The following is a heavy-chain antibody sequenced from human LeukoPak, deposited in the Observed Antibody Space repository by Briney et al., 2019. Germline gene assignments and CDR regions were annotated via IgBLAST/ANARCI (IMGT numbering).Heavy chain of an antibody. Sequence: GGSLRLSCAASGFTFSNYATSWVRQAPGKGLEWVSAVSGSGGSTYYADSVKGRFTISRDNSKNTLYLQMNSLRAEDTALYYCAKSLSSTSCRKFDYWGQGTLVTVSS. CDR2: VSGSGGST. CDR3: AKSLSSTSCRKFDY. D-gene: IGHD2-2*01. J-gene: IGHJ4*02. CDR1: GFTFSNYA. V-gene: IGHV3-23*01.